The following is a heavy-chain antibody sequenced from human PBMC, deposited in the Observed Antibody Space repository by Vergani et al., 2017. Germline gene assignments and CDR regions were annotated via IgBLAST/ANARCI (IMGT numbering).Heavy chain of an antibody. Sequence: EVQLVESGGGLVQPGGSLRLSCAASGFTFSSYWMSWVRQAPGKGLEWVANIKQDGSEKYYVDSVKGRFTISRDNAKSSLYLQMNSLRAEDTAVYYCGRLRTYCSGGSCYGAGFLRLGMDVWGKGP. V-gene: IGHV3-7*03. J-gene: IGHJ6*04. CDR3: GRLRTYCSGGSCYGAGFLRLGMDV. CDR2: IKQDGSEK. CDR1: GFTFSSYW. D-gene: IGHD2-15*01.